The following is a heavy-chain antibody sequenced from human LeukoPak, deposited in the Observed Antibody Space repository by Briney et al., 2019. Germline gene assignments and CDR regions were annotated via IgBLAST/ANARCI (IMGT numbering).Heavy chain of an antibody. D-gene: IGHD5-24*01. CDR1: GYSFTTYW. Sequence: GESLEISCKGSGYSFTTYWIAWVRQMPGEGLEWMGIIYPGDSETRYSPSFQGQVSISADKSITTAYLQWGSLKASDTAMYYCTRSPRDGYNDAFDIWGQGTMVTVSS. V-gene: IGHV5-51*01. J-gene: IGHJ3*02. CDR2: IYPGDSET. CDR3: TRSPRDGYNDAFDI.